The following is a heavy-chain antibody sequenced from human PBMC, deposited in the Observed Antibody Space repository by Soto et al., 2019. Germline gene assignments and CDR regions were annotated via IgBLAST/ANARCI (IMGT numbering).Heavy chain of an antibody. J-gene: IGHJ5*02. V-gene: IGHV4-34*01. CDR1: GGSFSGYY. CDR3: ARGSVRKAAAGAKGWFEP. D-gene: IGHD6-13*01. CDR2: INHSGST. Sequence: SETLSLTCAVYGGSFSGYYWSWIRQPPGKGLERIGEINHSGSTNYNPSLKSRVTISVDTSKNQFSLKLSSVTAADTAVYYCARGSVRKAAAGAKGWFEPWGQGTLVTVSS.